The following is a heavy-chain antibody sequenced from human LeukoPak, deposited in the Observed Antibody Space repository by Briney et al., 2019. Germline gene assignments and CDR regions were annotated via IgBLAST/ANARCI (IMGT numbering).Heavy chain of an antibody. J-gene: IGHJ6*02. Sequence: GGSLRLSCAASGSTVSSNYMSWVRQAPGKGLEWVSVIYSGGSTYYADSVKGRFTISRDNSKNTLYLQMNSLRAEDTAVYYCARVSGGVYDFWSGYVLGPVDVWGQGTTVTVSS. V-gene: IGHV3-53*01. CDR3: ARVSGGVYDFWSGYVLGPVDV. CDR1: GSTVSSNY. D-gene: IGHD3-3*01. CDR2: IYSGGST.